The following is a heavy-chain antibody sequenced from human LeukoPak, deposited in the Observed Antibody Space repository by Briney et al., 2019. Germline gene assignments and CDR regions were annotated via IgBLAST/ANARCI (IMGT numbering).Heavy chain of an antibody. CDR3: TTQVRLGVVVVARYYYGMDV. V-gene: IGHV3-7*03. CDR1: GFTFNSYW. Sequence: GGSLRLSCAASGFTFNSYWMSWVRQAPEKGPEWLANIRQDGSDKQYVDSVKGRFTISRDNAKNSLYLQMNSLKTEDTAVYYCTTQVRLGVVVVARYYYGMDVWGQGTTVTVPS. J-gene: IGHJ6*02. D-gene: IGHD2-15*01. CDR2: IRQDGSDK.